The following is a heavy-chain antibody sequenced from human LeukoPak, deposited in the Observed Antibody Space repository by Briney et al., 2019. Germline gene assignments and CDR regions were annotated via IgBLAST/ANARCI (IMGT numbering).Heavy chain of an antibody. CDR3: ARDPYGGKGGRFDY. CDR1: GFTFSTYA. D-gene: IGHD4-23*01. V-gene: IGHV3-23*01. J-gene: IGHJ4*02. Sequence: GGSLRLSCAASGFTFSTYAMSWVRQAPGKGLEWVSVISGSGGTTYYADSVKGRFTISRDNSKNTLYLQMNSLRAEDTAVYYCARDPYGGKGGRFDYWGQGTLVTASS. CDR2: ISGSGGTT.